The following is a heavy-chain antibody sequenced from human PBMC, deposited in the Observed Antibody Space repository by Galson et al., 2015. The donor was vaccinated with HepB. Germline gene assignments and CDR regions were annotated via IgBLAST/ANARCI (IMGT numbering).Heavy chain of an antibody. J-gene: IGHJ4*02. Sequence: SLRLSCAASGFTFSSYAMSWVRQAPGKGLEWVSAISGSGGSTYYADSVKGRFTISRDNSKNTLYLQMNSLRAEDTAVYYCAEVSGQQLVFDYWGQGTLVTVSS. D-gene: IGHD6-13*01. CDR3: AEVSGQQLVFDY. CDR2: ISGSGGST. V-gene: IGHV3-23*01. CDR1: GFTFSSYA.